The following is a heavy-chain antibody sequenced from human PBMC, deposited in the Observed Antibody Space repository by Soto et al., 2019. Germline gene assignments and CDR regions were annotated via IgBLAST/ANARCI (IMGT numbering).Heavy chain of an antibody. CDR3: ARTGRTDRHYYYYGMDV. CDR2: IWSDGSNK. V-gene: IGHV3-33*01. D-gene: IGHD1-1*01. Sequence: QVQLVESGGGVVQPGRSLRLSCAASGFTFSSYGMHWVRQAPGKGLEWVAVIWSDGSNKYYADSVKGRFTISRDNSKNTLYLQMNSLRAEDTAVYYCARTGRTDRHYYYYGMDVWGQGTTVTVSS. CDR1: GFTFSSYG. J-gene: IGHJ6*02.